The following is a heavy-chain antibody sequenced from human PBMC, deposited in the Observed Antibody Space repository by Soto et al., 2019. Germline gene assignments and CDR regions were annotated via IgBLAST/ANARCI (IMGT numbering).Heavy chain of an antibody. V-gene: IGHV3-21*01. CDR3: ALKNIAAAFNWFDP. CDR2: ISSSSDYI. Sequence: GGSLRLSCAASGFTFSSYSMNWVRQAPGKGLEWVSSISSSSDYIYYADSVKGRFTISRDNAKNSLYLQMNSLRAEDTAVYYCALKNIAAAFNWFDPWGQGTLVTVSS. CDR1: GFTFSSYS. J-gene: IGHJ5*02. D-gene: IGHD6-13*01.